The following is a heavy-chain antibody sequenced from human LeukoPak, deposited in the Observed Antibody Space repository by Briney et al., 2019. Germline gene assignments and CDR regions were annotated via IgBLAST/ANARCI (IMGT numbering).Heavy chain of an antibody. J-gene: IGHJ4*02. CDR1: GYTFTGYY. CDR3: ARGPPDTGEYCSSTNCYANY. D-gene: IGHD2-2*01. Sequence: ASVKVSCKASGYTFTGYYLHWVRQAPGQGLEWMGWINANSGGTNYAQRFQGRVTMTRDTSITTAYMELSRLISGDTAVYYCARGPPDTGEYCSSTNCYANYWGQGTLVTVSS. CDR2: INANSGGT. V-gene: IGHV1-2*02.